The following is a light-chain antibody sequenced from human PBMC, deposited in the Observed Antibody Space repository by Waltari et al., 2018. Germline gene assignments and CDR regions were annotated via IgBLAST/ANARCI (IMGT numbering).Light chain of an antibody. CDR3: QQRSDWPPTWT. CDR2: DAS. Sequence: EVVLTQSPATLTLSPGDRPTLPCRASQSISIYLAWYQHKPAQAPRLLIFDASNRATGIPARFSGSGSGTDFTLTISNLEPEDSAVYYCQQRSDWPPTWTFGQGTKVEMK. CDR1: QSISIY. J-gene: IGKJ1*01. V-gene: IGKV3-11*01.